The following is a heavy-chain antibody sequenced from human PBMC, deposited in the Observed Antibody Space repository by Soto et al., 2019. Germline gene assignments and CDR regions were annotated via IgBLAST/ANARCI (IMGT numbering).Heavy chain of an antibody. D-gene: IGHD3-3*01. CDR3: ARTWVTTFGVVPYYYGMDV. J-gene: IGHJ6*02. V-gene: IGHV4-4*02. CDR2: IYHSGST. Sequence: PSETLCLTCAFYVGSISSRNWWRWFRQPPGKGLEWIGEIYHSGSTNYNPSLKSRVTISVDKSKNQFSLKLSSVTAADTAVYYCARTWVTTFGVVPYYYGMDVWGQGTTVTVSS. CDR1: VGSISSRNW.